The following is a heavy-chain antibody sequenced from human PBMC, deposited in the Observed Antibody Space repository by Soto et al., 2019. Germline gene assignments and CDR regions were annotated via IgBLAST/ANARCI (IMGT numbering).Heavy chain of an antibody. Sequence: GGSLRLSCAASGFTFDDYAMHWVRQAPGKCLEWVSCISWNCGSIGYADSVKGRFTISRDIVKNSLYLQMNSLRAEDTALYYCAKDLRGYSYVGPVDYWGQGTLVTVSS. J-gene: IGHJ4*02. CDR3: AKDLRGYSYVGPVDY. D-gene: IGHD5-18*01. V-gene: IGHV3-9*01. CDR2: ISWNCGSI. CDR1: GFTFDDYA.